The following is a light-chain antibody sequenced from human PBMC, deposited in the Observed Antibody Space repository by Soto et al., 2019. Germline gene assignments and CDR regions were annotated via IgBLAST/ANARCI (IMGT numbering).Light chain of an antibody. Sequence: DIQMTQSPSTLSASVGDRVTITCRASQSVSTWLAWYQQRPGKPPKLLIYDASSLQSGVPSKFSGSGSGTEFTLTISSLQPDDFATYYCQQYYNYWTFGQGTKVDIK. J-gene: IGKJ1*01. CDR1: QSVSTW. CDR3: QQYYNYWT. CDR2: DAS. V-gene: IGKV1-5*01.